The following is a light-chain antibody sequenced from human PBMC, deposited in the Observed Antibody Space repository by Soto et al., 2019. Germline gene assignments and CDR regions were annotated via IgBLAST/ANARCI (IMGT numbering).Light chain of an antibody. Sequence: QSVLTQPPSASGTPGQRVTISCSGSSSNIGSNTVNWYQQLPGTAPKLLIYSNNQRPSGVPDRFSGCKSGTSASLAISGLQSEDEADYYCAAWDDSLNGRGVFGGGTQLTVL. CDR1: SSNIGSNT. V-gene: IGLV1-44*01. J-gene: IGLJ2*01. CDR3: AAWDDSLNGRGV. CDR2: SNN.